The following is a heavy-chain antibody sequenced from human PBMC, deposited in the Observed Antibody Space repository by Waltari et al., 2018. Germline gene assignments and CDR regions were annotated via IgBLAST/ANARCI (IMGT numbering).Heavy chain of an antibody. Sequence: QVQLQQWGAGLLKPSETLSLTCAVYGGSFSGYYWSWIRQPPGTGLEWIGEINHSGSTNYNPSLKSRVTISVDTSKNQFSLKLSSVTAADTAVYYCARGDMVRGVIPYWGQGTLVTVSS. CDR2: INHSGST. V-gene: IGHV4-34*01. D-gene: IGHD3-10*01. CDR1: GGSFSGYY. J-gene: IGHJ4*02. CDR3: ARGDMVRGVIPY.